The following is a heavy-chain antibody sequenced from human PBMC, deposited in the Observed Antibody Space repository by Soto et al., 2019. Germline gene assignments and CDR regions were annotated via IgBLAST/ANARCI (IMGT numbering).Heavy chain of an antibody. D-gene: IGHD6-13*01. CDR1: GGPFSGYY. CDR2: INHSGST. J-gene: IGHJ5*02. CDR3: ARAVEVGARSLAAAGTGRSSWFDP. Sequence: PSETLSLTCAVYGGPFSGYYWSWIRQPPGKGLEWIGEINHSGSTNYNPSLKSRVTISVDTSKNQFSLKLSSVTAADTAVYYCARAVEVGARSLAAAGTGRSSWFDPWGQGTLVTVSS. V-gene: IGHV4-34*01.